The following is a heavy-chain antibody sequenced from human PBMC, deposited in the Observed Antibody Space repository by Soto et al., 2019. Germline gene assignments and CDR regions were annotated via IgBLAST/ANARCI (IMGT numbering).Heavy chain of an antibody. CDR1: GFTFSSYA. V-gene: IGHV3-23*01. CDR2: ISGSGGST. Sequence: PGGSLRLSCAASGFTFSSYAMSWVRQAPGKGLEWVSAISGSGGSTYYADSVKGRFTISRDNSKNTLYLQMNSLRAEDTAVYYCANRQRCSGGSCYRRPYGMDVWGQGTTVTVSS. CDR3: ANRQRCSGGSCYRRPYGMDV. D-gene: IGHD2-15*01. J-gene: IGHJ6*02.